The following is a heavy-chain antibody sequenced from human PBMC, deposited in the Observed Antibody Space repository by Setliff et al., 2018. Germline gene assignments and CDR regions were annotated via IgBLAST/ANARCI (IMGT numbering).Heavy chain of an antibody. V-gene: IGHV4-39*01. CDR2: IYYSGTA. CDR3: ARHEFVGGYYGSVTYRHFDY. J-gene: IGHJ4*02. Sequence: KASETLSLTCTVSGGSISSSSYQWGWVRQTPGKGLEWIGSIYYSGTAYYNPSLKSRVTISVDTSKNQFSLQVTSVTATDTAVYYCARHEFVGGYYGSVTYRHFDYWGQGILVTVSS. D-gene: IGHD3-10*01. CDR1: GGSISSSSYQ.